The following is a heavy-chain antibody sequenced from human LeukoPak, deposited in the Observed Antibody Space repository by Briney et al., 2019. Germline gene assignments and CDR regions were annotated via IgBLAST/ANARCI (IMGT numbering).Heavy chain of an antibody. Sequence: SETLSLTCAVYGGSFIGFHWNWIRQPPGKGLEWIGDINHSGSTNYNPSLTSRVTISVDPSKNQFSLNLSSVTAADTAIYYCARDFSSSSTVYYYYYMDVWGKGTTVTVSS. CDR1: GGSFIGFH. CDR3: ARDFSSSSTVYYYYYMDV. D-gene: IGHD6-6*01. CDR2: INHSGST. V-gene: IGHV4-34*01. J-gene: IGHJ6*03.